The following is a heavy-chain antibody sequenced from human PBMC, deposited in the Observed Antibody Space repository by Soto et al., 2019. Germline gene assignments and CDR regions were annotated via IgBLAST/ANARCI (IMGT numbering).Heavy chain of an antibody. Sequence: XXSLRLSYAASWFTFVDYGRSWIRQAPGKGLEWVXYISSXSSTIYYADSXXGRFTISXXNAKNSLYMQMNSMRAEDTAVYYCAREVAVPDYWGQGTLVTVSS. CDR3: AREVAVPDY. CDR1: WFTFVDYG. D-gene: IGHD3-22*01. J-gene: IGHJ4*02. CDR2: ISSXSSTI. V-gene: IGHV3-11*04.